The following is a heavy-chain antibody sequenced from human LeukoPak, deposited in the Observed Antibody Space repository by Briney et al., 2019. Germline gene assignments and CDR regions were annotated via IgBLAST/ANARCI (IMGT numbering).Heavy chain of an antibody. CDR3: ARDGLLAYCGGDCSGVFDI. J-gene: IGHJ3*02. V-gene: IGHV3-21*01. D-gene: IGHD2-21*01. Sequence: GGSLRLSCAASGFTFSSYSMNWVRQAPGKGLEWVSSISAAGSYIYYANSVKGRFTISRDNAEGSLYLQMNSLTAEDTAVYYCARDGLLAYCGGDCSGVFDIWGQGSMVAVSS. CDR1: GFTFSSYS. CDR2: ISAAGSYI.